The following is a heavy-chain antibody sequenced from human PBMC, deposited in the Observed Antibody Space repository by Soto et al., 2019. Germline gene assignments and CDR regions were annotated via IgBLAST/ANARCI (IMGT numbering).Heavy chain of an antibody. V-gene: IGHV1-46*01. CDR3: AGQIFDSGP. CDR1: GYTLTSYY. Sequence: GASVKVSCKAPGYTLTSYYMHWVRQAPGQGLEWMGIINPSGGSTNYAQKFQGRVTMTRDTSTSTVYMEMSSLRSEDTAVYYCAGQIFDSGPWGQGTLVTVSS. J-gene: IGHJ5*02. CDR2: INPSGGST. D-gene: IGHD3-22*01.